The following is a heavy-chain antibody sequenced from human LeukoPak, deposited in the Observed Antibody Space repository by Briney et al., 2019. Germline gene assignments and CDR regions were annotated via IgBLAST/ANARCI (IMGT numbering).Heavy chain of an antibody. V-gene: IGHV4-59*01. D-gene: IGHD4-17*01. CDR1: GGSISSYY. J-gene: IGHJ4*02. CDR2: IYSSGST. Sequence: SETLSLTCTVSGGSISSYYWSWIRQPPGKGLEWIGYIYSSGSTNYNPSLRSRVTISVDTSKNHFSLKLSSVTAEDTAVYYFARHPPRGDGGRPFVGWGEGALASVCS. CDR3: ARHPPRGDGGRPFVG.